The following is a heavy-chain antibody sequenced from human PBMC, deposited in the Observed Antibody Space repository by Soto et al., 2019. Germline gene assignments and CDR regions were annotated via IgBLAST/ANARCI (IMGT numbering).Heavy chain of an antibody. CDR2: ISSGGST. Sequence: EVQLVESGGGLVQPGGSLRLSCAASGFTVSSLYMPWVRQAPGKGLQWVAVISSGGSTYYADSVKGRFTISRDNSKNTLYLEMNSLRAEDTAVYYCARDTFGGAYDFLHGGQGTLVTVSS. D-gene: IGHD3-3*01. CDR3: ARDTFGGAYDFLH. CDR1: GFTVSSLY. V-gene: IGHV3-66*01. J-gene: IGHJ4*02.